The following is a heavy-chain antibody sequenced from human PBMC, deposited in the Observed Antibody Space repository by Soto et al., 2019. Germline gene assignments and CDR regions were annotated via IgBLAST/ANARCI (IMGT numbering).Heavy chain of an antibody. CDR2: ISGSGGST. D-gene: IGHD6-13*01. J-gene: IGHJ5*02. CDR1: GFTFSSYA. Sequence: EVQLLESGGGLVQPGGSLRLSCAASGFTFSSYAMSWVRQAPGKGLEWVSAISGSGGSTYYADSVKGRFTISRDNSKNTLYLQMNSLRAEDTAVYYCAKGIAAAGTLRRRGRLQHNWFDPWGQGTLVTVSS. CDR3: AKGIAAAGTLRRRGRLQHNWFDP. V-gene: IGHV3-23*01.